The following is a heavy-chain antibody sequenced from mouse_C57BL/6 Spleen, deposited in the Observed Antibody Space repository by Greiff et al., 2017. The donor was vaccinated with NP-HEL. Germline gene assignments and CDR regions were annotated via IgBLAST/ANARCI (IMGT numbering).Heavy chain of an antibody. CDR1: GYAFSSSW. V-gene: IGHV1-82*01. D-gene: IGHD2-13*01. J-gene: IGHJ4*01. Sequence: QVQLQQSGPELVKPGASVKISCKASGYAFSSSWMNWVKQRPGKGLEWIGRIYPGDGDTNYNGKFKGKATLTADKSSSTAYMQLSSLTSEDSAVYFCARRDYFMDYWGQGTSVTVSS. CDR3: ARRDYFMDY. CDR2: IYPGDGDT.